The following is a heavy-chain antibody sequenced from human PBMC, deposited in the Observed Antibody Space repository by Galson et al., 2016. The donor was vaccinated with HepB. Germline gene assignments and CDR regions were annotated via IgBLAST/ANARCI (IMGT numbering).Heavy chain of an antibody. CDR2: INPSGGSA. CDR1: GYTFTSYY. J-gene: IGHJ4*02. V-gene: IGHV1-46*01. CDR3: ARGTGTGGYFDY. D-gene: IGHD3/OR15-3a*01. Sequence: SVKVSCKASGYTFTSYYMHWVRQAPGQGLEWMGIINPSGGSASYAQKFQGRVTVTRDTSTSTVYMELSSLRSEDTAVYYCARGTGTGGYFDYWGRGTLVTVSS.